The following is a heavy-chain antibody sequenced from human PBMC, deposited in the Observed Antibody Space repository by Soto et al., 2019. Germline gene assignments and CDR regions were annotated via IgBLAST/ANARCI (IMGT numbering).Heavy chain of an antibody. CDR3: ARGPRGLYHHDY. CDR2: INMDGSST. CDR1: GFTISGDW. V-gene: IGHV3-74*01. D-gene: IGHD2-2*01. J-gene: IGHJ4*02. Sequence: GGVLRLSCAASGFTISGDWMHWVRQAAGKGLVWVSRINMDGSSTNYADSVKGRFTISRDNAKNTLYLQMNSLRVDDTAVYYCARGPRGLYHHDYWGQGALVTVSS.